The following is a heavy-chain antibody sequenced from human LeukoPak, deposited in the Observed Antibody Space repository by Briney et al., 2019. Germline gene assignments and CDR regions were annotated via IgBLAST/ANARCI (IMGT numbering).Heavy chain of an antibody. Sequence: PGGSLRLSCPASGFTFSDYYFSWIRQAPGKGLEWIGYISSSGSIYYADSVKGRFTMSRDDAKSSLYLQVSSLRAEDTAINYCARRLDYFDSWGQGTLVTVSS. V-gene: IGHV3-11*01. J-gene: IGHJ4*02. D-gene: IGHD1-1*01. CDR3: ARRLDYFDS. CDR1: GFTFSDYY. CDR2: ISSSGSI.